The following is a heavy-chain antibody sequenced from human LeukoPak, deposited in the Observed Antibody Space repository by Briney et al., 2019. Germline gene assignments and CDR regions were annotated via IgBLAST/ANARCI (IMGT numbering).Heavy chain of an antibody. Sequence: ASVKVSCKASGYTFTGYYMHWVRQAPGQGLEWMGWINPNSGGTNYAQKFQGRVTMTRDTSISTAYMELSRLRSDDTAVYHCARAHCSGGSCYFNAFDIWGQGTMVTVSS. CDR1: GYTFTGYY. CDR3: ARAHCSGGSCYFNAFDI. D-gene: IGHD2-15*01. CDR2: INPNSGGT. V-gene: IGHV1-2*02. J-gene: IGHJ3*02.